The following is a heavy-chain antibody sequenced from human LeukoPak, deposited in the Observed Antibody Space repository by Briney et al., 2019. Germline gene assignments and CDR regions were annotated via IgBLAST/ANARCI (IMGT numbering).Heavy chain of an antibody. CDR3: ARVCHDSSGLIDY. J-gene: IGHJ4*02. CDR2: ISYDGSNK. Sequence: GRSLRLSCAASGFTFSSYAMLWVRQAPGKGLEGVAVISYDGSNKYYADSVKGRFTISRDNSKNTLYLQMNSLRAEDTAVYYCARVCHDSSGLIDYWGQGTLVTVSS. CDR1: GFTFSSYA. V-gene: IGHV3-30-3*01. D-gene: IGHD3-22*01.